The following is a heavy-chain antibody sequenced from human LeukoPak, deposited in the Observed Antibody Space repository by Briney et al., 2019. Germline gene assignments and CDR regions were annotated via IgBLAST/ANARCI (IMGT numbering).Heavy chain of an antibody. V-gene: IGHV4-61*02. CDR2: IYTTGST. J-gene: IGHJ4*02. CDR3: ARVTTGGYYNC. D-gene: IGHD3-22*01. CDR1: GGSISSGTYY. Sequence: SETLSLTCTVSGGSISSGTYYWTWIRQPAGKGLEWIGRIYTTGSTNYNPSLQSRVTMSTDTSKNQFSLKLSPVTAADTAVYYCARVTTGGYYNCWGQGTLVTVSS.